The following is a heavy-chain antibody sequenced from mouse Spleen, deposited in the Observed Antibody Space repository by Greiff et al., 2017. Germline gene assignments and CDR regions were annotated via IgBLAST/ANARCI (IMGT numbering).Heavy chain of an antibody. CDR2: IDPSASYT. V-gene: IGHV1-50*01. CDR3: ARKATVFDY. CDR1: GYTFTSYW. J-gene: IGHJ2*01. Sequence: QVQLQQPGAELVKPGASVKLSCKASGYTFTSYWMQWVKQRPGQGLEWIGVIDPSASYTNYNQKFKGNATLTVDTSSSTAYMQLSSLTSEDSAVYYCARKATVFDYWGQGTTLTVSS. D-gene: IGHD1-1*01.